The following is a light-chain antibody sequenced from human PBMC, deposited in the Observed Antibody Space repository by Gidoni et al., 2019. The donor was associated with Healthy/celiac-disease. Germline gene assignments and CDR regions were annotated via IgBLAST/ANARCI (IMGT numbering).Light chain of an antibody. V-gene: IGKV4-1*01. CDR2: WAS. Sequence: DIVMTQSPDSLAVSLGERATINCKSSQSVLYSSNNKNYVAWYQQKPGQPPKLLIYWASTRESGVPDRFSGSGSGTDFTLTISSLQAEDVAVYYCQQYYSTPVWTFGQGTKVEIK. CDR3: QQYYSTPVWT. J-gene: IGKJ1*01. CDR1: QSVLYSSNNKNY.